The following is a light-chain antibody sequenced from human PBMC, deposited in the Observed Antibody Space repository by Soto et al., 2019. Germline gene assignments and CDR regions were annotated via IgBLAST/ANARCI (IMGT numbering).Light chain of an antibody. CDR3: QQYDDWPPWT. Sequence: EIVMTQSPGTLSVSPGERVTLSCRASESVSSNLAWYQQKPGQAPRLLMYGASTRATGIPARFSGSGSGTEFTLTISSLQSEDFAVYYCQQYDDWPPWTFGQGTKVEIK. J-gene: IGKJ1*01. CDR2: GAS. CDR1: ESVSSN. V-gene: IGKV3-15*01.